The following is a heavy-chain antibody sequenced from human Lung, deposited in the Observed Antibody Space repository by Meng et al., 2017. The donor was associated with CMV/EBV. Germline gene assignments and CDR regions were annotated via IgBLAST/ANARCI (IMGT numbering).Heavy chain of an antibody. J-gene: IGHJ6*02. CDR2: IYSGGST. V-gene: IGHV3-53*01. CDR3: ARSIFGAPGGV. CDR1: GFTVSSNY. Sequence: GEXXKISCAASGFTVSSNYMSWVRQAPGKGLEWVSVIYSGGSTYYADSVKGRFTISRDNSKNTLYLQMNSLRAEDTAVYYCARSIFGAPGGVWGQGTTVTVSS. D-gene: IGHD3-3*01.